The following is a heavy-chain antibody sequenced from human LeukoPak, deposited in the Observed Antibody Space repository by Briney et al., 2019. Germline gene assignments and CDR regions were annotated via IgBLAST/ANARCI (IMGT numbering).Heavy chain of an antibody. CDR2: VRYSGS. CDR1: GGSIRNFY. Sequence: PXETLSLTCTVSGGSIRNFYWSWIRQSPGKGLEWIGYVRYSGSNYNNSLKRRVIISLDTTKSKFSLKVSSVAAADTATYSCARVMWINQCQSESDAFDVWGQGTKVTVSS. CDR3: ARVMWINQCQSESDAFDV. V-gene: IGHV4-59*01. J-gene: IGHJ3*01. D-gene: IGHD5-12*01.